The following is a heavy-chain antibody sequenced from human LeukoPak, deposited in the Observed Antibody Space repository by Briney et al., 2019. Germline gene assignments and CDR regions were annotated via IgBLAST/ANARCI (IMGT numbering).Heavy chain of an antibody. CDR3: ARDYSSSYYFDT. Sequence: PSETLSLTCTVSGGSISSYYWSWIRQPPGKGLEWIGNIFYSGSTNYNPSLKSRVTISEDTSRNQFSLNLTSVTAADTAVYFCARDYSSSYYFDTWGQGTLVTVSS. D-gene: IGHD6-6*01. V-gene: IGHV4-59*01. J-gene: IGHJ4*02. CDR1: GGSISSYY. CDR2: IFYSGST.